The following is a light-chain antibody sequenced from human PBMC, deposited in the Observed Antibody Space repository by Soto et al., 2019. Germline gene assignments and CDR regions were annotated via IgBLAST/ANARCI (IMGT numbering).Light chain of an antibody. CDR3: QQGGSAPWA. CDR1: KTISSNF. Sequence: VLTQSPGTLSLSPGGEATLACRASKTISSNFLAWYQQKPGQPPRLLSYGVSIRATGIPDRYSGSGAGTDLTLTFSRLEPEEFAVYYCQQGGSAPWAFGPGTTVEIK. V-gene: IGKV3-20*01. J-gene: IGKJ1*01. CDR2: GVS.